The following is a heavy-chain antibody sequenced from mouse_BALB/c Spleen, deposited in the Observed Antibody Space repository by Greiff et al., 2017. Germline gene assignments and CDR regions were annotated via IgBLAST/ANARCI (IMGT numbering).Heavy chain of an antibody. V-gene: IGHV5-6-2*01. Sequence: EVKLVESGGGLVKLGGSLKLSCAASGFTFSSYYMSWVRQTPEKRLELVAAINSNGGSTYYPDTVKGRFTISRDNAKNTLYLQMSSLKSEDTALYYCARPGSQGYFDVWGAGTTVTVSS. CDR1: GFTFSSYY. D-gene: IGHD1-1*02. CDR3: ARPGSQGYFDV. CDR2: INSNGGST. J-gene: IGHJ1*01.